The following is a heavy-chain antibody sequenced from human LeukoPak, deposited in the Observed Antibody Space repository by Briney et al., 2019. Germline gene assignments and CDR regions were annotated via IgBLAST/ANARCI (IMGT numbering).Heavy chain of an antibody. CDR2: ISSSSSYI. Sequence: SGGSLRLSCAASGFTFSSYSMNWVRQAPGKGLEWVSSISSSSSYIYYADSVKGRFTISRDNAKNSLYLQMNSLRAEDTAVYYCAREGEGYYYYYMDVWGKGTTVTVSS. CDR1: GFTFSSYS. J-gene: IGHJ6*03. D-gene: IGHD3-16*01. V-gene: IGHV3-21*01. CDR3: AREGEGYYYYYMDV.